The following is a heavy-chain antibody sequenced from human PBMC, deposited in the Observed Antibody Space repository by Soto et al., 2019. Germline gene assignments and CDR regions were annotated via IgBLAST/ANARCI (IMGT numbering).Heavy chain of an antibody. CDR2: ISYDGSNK. Sequence: QVQLVESGGAVVQPGRSLRLSCAASGFTFSSYAMHWVRQAPGKGLEWVAVISYDGSNKYYADSVKGRFTISRDNSKNTLYLQMNSLRAEDTAVYYCAREGLVPAATPWFDYWGQGTLVTVSS. J-gene: IGHJ4*02. CDR1: GFTFSSYA. CDR3: AREGLVPAATPWFDY. V-gene: IGHV3-30-3*01. D-gene: IGHD2-2*02.